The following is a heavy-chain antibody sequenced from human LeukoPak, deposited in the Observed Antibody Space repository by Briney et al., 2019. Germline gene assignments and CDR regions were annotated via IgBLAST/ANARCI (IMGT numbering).Heavy chain of an antibody. Sequence: SETLSLTCTVSGGSISSSSYYWGWVRQPPGKGLEWIGSIYYSGSTYYNPSLKSRVTISVDTSKNQFSLKLTSVTAADTAVYYCARQGYSNSSVYWGQGTLVTVSS. J-gene: IGHJ4*02. CDR2: IYYSGST. D-gene: IGHD6-6*01. V-gene: IGHV4-39*01. CDR3: ARQGYSNSSVY. CDR1: GGSISSSSYY.